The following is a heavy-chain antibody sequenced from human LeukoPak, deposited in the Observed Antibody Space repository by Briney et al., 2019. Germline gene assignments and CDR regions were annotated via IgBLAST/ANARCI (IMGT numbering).Heavy chain of an antibody. D-gene: IGHD5-12*01. CDR3: AKGLFSAYDKYLDS. Sequence: GGSLRLSCAGSGFAFESFTMTWVRKAPAKGLEWVSLISDTGRDINYADSARGRFTISRDNTKNSLFLQMDSLRVEDTAIYYCAKGLFSAYDKYLDSWGQGTLVTVSS. CDR2: ISDTGRDI. CDR1: GFAFESFT. J-gene: IGHJ4*02. V-gene: IGHV3-21*04.